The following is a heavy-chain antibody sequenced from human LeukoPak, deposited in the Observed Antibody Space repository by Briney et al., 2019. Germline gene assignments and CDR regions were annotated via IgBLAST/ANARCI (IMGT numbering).Heavy chain of an antibody. J-gene: IGHJ4*02. CDR2: INHSGST. CDR3: ARQYYGSGSYYSFDY. CDR1: GGSFSGYY. D-gene: IGHD3-10*01. Sequence: SETLSLTCAVYGGSFSGYYWSWIRQPPGKGLEWIGEINHSGSTNYNPSLKSRVTISVDTSKNQFSLKLSSVTAADTAVYYCARQYYGSGSYYSFDYWGQGTLVTVSS. V-gene: IGHV4-34*01.